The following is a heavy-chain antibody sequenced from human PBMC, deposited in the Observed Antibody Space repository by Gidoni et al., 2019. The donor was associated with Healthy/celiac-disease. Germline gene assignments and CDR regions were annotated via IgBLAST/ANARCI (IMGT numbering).Heavy chain of an antibody. CDR2: ISYDGSNK. CDR3: AKDRAGPFGY. D-gene: IGHD6-13*01. Sequence: QVQLVESGGGVVQPGRSLRLSCAASGFTFSSYGMHWVRQAPGKGLEWVAVISYDGSNKYYADSVKGRFTISRDNSKNTLYLQMNSLRAEDTAVYYCAKDRAGPFGYWGQGTLVTVSS. V-gene: IGHV3-30*18. J-gene: IGHJ4*02. CDR1: GFTFSSYG.